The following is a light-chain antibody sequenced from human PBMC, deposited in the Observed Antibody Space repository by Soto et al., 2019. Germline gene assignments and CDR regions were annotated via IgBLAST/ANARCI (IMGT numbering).Light chain of an antibody. V-gene: IGLV2-14*01. Sequence: QSVLAQPASVSGSPGQSITISCTGTSSDVGGYNYVSWYQQHPGKAPKLMICEVNNRPSGVSNRFSGSKLGNTASLTISGLQSEDEADYYCSSYRSRTTYVFGTGTQLTVL. CDR1: SSDVGGYNY. J-gene: IGLJ1*01. CDR2: EVN. CDR3: SSYRSRTTYV.